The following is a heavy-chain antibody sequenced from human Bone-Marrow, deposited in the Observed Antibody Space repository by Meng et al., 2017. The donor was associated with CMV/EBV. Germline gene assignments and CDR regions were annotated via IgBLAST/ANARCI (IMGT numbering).Heavy chain of an antibody. Sequence: EVERGGAGGGWVRPVGSLKLSCAVSGFTFSGSAMHWVRQASGKGLEWVGRIRSKANSYAKAYAASVKGRFTISRDDSKNTAYLQMNSLKTEDTAVYYCTILNYDSSGYLDYWGQGTLVTVSS. J-gene: IGHJ4*02. V-gene: IGHV3-73*01. CDR1: GFTFSGSA. CDR3: TILNYDSSGYLDY. D-gene: IGHD3-22*01. CDR2: IRSKANSYAK.